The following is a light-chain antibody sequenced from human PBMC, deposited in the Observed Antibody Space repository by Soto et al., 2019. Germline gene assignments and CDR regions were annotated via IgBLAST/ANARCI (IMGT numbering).Light chain of an antibody. CDR3: SSYTSSGTHVV. V-gene: IGLV2-14*01. CDR2: DVS. J-gene: IGLJ2*01. Sequence: SALTQPASVSGSPGQSITISCTGTSSDITDYNYVSWYQQYPGKAPKLLIYDVSNRPSGVSNRFSGSKSGNTASLTISGLQAEDGADYYCSSYTSSGTHVVFGGGTKVTVL. CDR1: SSDITDYNY.